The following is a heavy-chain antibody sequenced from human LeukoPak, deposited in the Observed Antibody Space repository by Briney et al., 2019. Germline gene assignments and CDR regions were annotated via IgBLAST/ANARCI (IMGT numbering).Heavy chain of an antibody. Sequence: PSETLSLTCTVSGGSISSSSYYWGWIRQPPGKGLEWIGYIYYSGSTYYNPSLKSRVTISVDTSKNQFSLKLSSVTAADTAVYYCARVWRDDYEKPEWFDPWGQGTLVTVSS. D-gene: IGHD3-16*01. J-gene: IGHJ5*02. CDR2: IYYSGST. CDR1: GGSISSSSYY. CDR3: ARVWRDDYEKPEWFDP. V-gene: IGHV4-31*03.